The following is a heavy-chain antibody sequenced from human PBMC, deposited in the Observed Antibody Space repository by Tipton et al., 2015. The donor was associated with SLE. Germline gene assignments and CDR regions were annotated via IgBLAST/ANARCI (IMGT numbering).Heavy chain of an antibody. J-gene: IGHJ6*02. Sequence: GSLRLSCAASGFTFDDYTMHWVRQAPGKGLEWVSLISWDGGSTYYADSVKGRFTISRDNSKNSLYLQMNSLRTEDTALYYCAKDMNPYYYGMDVWGQGTTVTVSS. CDR2: ISWDGGST. V-gene: IGHV3-43*01. D-gene: IGHD1-14*01. CDR1: GFTFDDYT. CDR3: AKDMNPYYYGMDV.